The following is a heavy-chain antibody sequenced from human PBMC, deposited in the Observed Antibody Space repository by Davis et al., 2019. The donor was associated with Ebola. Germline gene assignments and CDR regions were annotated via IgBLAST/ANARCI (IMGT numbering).Heavy chain of an antibody. D-gene: IGHD6-13*01. Sequence: SETLSLTCTVSGGSISSYYWGWIRQPPGKGLEWVGSIYYSGSTNYNPSLKSRVSISVDTSKNQFSLKLSPVTAADTAVYYCATAIAAGATGNDAFDIWGQGTMVTVSS. CDR3: ATAIAAGATGNDAFDI. CDR2: IYYSGST. V-gene: IGHV4-39*01. CDR1: GGSISSYY. J-gene: IGHJ3*02.